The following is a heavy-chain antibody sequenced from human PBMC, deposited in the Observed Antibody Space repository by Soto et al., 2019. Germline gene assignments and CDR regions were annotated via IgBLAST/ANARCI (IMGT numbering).Heavy chain of an antibody. J-gene: IGHJ6*02. CDR1: GYTFTGYY. D-gene: IGHD6-13*01. CDR2: INPSGGST. V-gene: IGHV1-46*01. CDR3: ARDVAAAGMRRYYYGMDV. Sequence: AXVKLSCKASGYTFTGYYMHWVRQAPGQGLEWMGIINPSGGSTSYAQKFQGRVTMTRDTSTSTVYMELSSLRSDDTAVYYCARDVAAAGMRRYYYGMDVWGQGTTVTVSS.